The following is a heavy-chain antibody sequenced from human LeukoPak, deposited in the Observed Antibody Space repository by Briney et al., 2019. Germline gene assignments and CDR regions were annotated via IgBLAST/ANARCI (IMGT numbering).Heavy chain of an antibody. J-gene: IGHJ4*02. CDR2: INPYNGNT. CDR1: GYSFTSYG. Sequence: ASVKVSCKASGYSFTSYGITWVRQAPGQGLEWMGWINPYNGNTNYAQKLQGRVTMTTDTSTSTAYMDLRSQRSDDTAVYYCARERSGWFFSNWGQGTLVTVSS. V-gene: IGHV1-18*01. D-gene: IGHD6-19*01. CDR3: ARERSGWFFSN.